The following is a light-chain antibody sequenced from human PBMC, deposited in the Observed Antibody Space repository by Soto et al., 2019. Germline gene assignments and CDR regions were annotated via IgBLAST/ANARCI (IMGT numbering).Light chain of an antibody. CDR1: SSNIGNNY. V-gene: IGLV1-51*01. J-gene: IGLJ2*01. Sequence: QSVLTQPPSVSAAPGQKVTISCSGSSSNIGNNYVSWYQQLPGTAPKLLIYXXXXRXXXXXXXXXXSKSGTSATLGITGPXXXXXXXXXCGTWDNSLSAVVFGGGTKLTVL. CDR3: GTWDNSLSAVV. CDR2: XXX.